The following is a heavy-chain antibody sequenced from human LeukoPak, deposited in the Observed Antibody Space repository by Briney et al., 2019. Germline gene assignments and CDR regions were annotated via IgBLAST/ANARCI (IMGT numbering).Heavy chain of an antibody. V-gene: IGHV4-34*01. Sequence: PSETLSLTCAVYGGSFSGYYWSWIRQPPEKGLEWIGEINHSGSTNYNPSLKSRVTISVDTSKNQFSLKLSSVTAADTAVYYCARAPGIAAAGFSYYYYYGMDVWGQGTTVTVSS. D-gene: IGHD6-13*01. CDR2: INHSGST. CDR1: GGSFSGYY. J-gene: IGHJ6*02. CDR3: ARAPGIAAAGFSYYYYYGMDV.